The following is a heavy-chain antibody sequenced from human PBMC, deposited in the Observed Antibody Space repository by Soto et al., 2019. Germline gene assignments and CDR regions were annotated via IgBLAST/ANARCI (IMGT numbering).Heavy chain of an antibody. J-gene: IGHJ4*02. D-gene: IGHD6-13*01. V-gene: IGHV3-23*01. CDR3: AKNIAAAGTLDLVFDY. CDR1: GFTFSSYA. CDR2: ISGSGGST. Sequence: GGSLRLSCAASGFTFSSYAMSWVRQAPGKGLEWVSAISGSGGSTYYADSVKGRFTISRDNSKNTLYLQMNSLRAEDTAVYYCAKNIAAAGTLDLVFDYWGQGTLVTVSS.